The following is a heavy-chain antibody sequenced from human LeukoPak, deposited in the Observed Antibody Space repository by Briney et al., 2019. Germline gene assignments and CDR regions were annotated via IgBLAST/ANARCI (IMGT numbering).Heavy chain of an antibody. CDR2: ISSSSSYI. CDR3: ARDSLVVVTHDAFDI. D-gene: IGHD3-22*01. V-gene: IGHV3-21*01. Sequence: GGSLRLSCAASGFTFSSYAMSWVRQAPGKGLEWVSSISSSSSYIYYADSVKGRFTISRDNAKNSLYLQMNSLRAEDTAVYYCARDSLVVVTHDAFDIWGQGTMVTVSS. CDR1: GFTFSSYA. J-gene: IGHJ3*02.